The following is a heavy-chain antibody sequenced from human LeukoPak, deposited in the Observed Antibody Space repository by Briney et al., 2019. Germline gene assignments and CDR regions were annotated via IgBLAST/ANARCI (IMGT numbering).Heavy chain of an antibody. CDR3: ARDPDGYNAPLFDY. V-gene: IGHV1-46*01. CDR2: INPSGGST. J-gene: IGHJ4*02. CDR1: GYTLTELS. D-gene: IGHD5-24*01. Sequence: AASVKVSCKVSGYTLTELSMHWVRQAPGQGLEWMGIINPSGGSTSYAQKFQGRVTMTRDTSTSTVYMELSSLRSEDTAVYYCARDPDGYNAPLFDYWGQGTLVTVSS.